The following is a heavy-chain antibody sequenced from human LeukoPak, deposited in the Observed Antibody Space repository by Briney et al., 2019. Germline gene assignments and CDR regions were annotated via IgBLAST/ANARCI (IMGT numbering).Heavy chain of an antibody. CDR3: ARGEWEQARGVYYFDY. CDR2: MNPNSGNT. V-gene: IGHV1-8*03. CDR1: GYTFTSYD. J-gene: IGHJ4*02. D-gene: IGHD1-26*01. Sequence: ASVKVSCKASGYTFTSYDINWVRQATGQGLEWMGWMNPNSGNTGYAQKFQGRVTITRNTSISTAYMELSSLRSEDTAVYYCARGEWEQARGVYYFDYWGQGTLVTVSS.